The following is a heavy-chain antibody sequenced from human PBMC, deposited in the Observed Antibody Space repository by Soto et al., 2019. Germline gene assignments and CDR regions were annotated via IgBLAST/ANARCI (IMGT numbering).Heavy chain of an antibody. J-gene: IGHJ4*02. V-gene: IGHV4-34*01. CDR2: INHSGST. D-gene: IGHD3-10*01. CDR3: ARAQLWFGELLPRFDY. CDR1: GGSFSVYY. Sequence: SETLSLTCAVYGGSFSVYYWSWIRQPPGKGLEWIGEINHSGSTNYNPSLKSRVTISVDTSKNQFSLKLSSVTAADTAVYYCARAQLWFGELLPRFDYWGQGTLVTVSS.